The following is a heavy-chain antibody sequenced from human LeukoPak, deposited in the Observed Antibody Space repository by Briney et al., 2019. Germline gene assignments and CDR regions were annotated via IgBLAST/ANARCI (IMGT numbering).Heavy chain of an antibody. CDR2: ISAYNGNT. CDR3: ARDRRTVVRGVRIHDAFDI. D-gene: IGHD3-10*01. J-gene: IGHJ3*02. Sequence: ASVKVSCKASGYTFTSYGISWVRQAPGQGLEWMGWISAYNGNTNYAQKLQGRVTMTTDTSTSTAYMELRSLRSDDTAVYYCARDRRTVVRGVRIHDAFDIWGQGTMVTVSS. V-gene: IGHV1-18*01. CDR1: GYTFTSYG.